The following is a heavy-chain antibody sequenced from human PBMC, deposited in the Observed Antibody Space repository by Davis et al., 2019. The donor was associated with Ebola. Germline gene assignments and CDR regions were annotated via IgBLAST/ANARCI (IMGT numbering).Heavy chain of an antibody. J-gene: IGHJ6*04. Sequence: GESLKISCAASGFTFSSYSMNWVRQAPGKGLEWVSYISSSSSTIYYADSVKGRFTISRDNSKNTLYLQMNSLRAEDTAVYYCARDFVGTTVPVYGMDVWGKGTTVTVSS. CDR2: ISSSSSTI. D-gene: IGHD4-17*01. V-gene: IGHV3-48*01. CDR3: ARDFVGTTVPVYGMDV. CDR1: GFTFSSYS.